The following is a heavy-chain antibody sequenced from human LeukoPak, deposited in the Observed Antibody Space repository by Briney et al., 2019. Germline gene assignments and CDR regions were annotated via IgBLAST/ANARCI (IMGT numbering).Heavy chain of an antibody. CDR1: GGSISSSSYY. V-gene: IGHV4-39*01. D-gene: IGHD4-17*01. J-gene: IGHJ4*02. Sequence: SETLSLTCTVSGGSISSSSYYWGWIRQPPGKGLERIGSIYYSGSTYYNPSLKSRVTISVDTSKNQFSLKLSSVTAADTAVYYCARGTYGDYRIDYWGQGTLVTVSS. CDR2: IYYSGST. CDR3: ARGTYGDYRIDY.